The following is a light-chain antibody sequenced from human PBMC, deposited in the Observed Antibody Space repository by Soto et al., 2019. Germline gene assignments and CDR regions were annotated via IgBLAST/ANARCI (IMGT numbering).Light chain of an antibody. CDR1: QNIERW. CDR3: QRYNSYSM. CDR2: DAS. J-gene: IGKJ1*01. V-gene: IGKV1-5*01. Sequence: DIQLTQSPATVSASVGDRVRLTCRASQNIERWQAWYQQKPGNAPKLLIYDASSLWRGVPSRFSASGYGTVFTLTIRSLQLEDFATHHCQRYNSYSMFGQGTKVDI.